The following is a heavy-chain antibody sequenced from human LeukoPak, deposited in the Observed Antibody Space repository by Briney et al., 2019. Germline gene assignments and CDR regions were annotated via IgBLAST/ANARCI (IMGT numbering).Heavy chain of an antibody. Sequence: PGGSLRLSCAASGFAFSTYWMDWVRQAPGKGLEWVGNINQDGSVKHYVDSVKGRFTISRDNAKNSLYLQMDSLRAEDTAVYYCARDGAGHYFDYWGQGALVTVSS. CDR3: ARDGAGHYFDY. V-gene: IGHV3-7*01. D-gene: IGHD1-14*01. CDR2: INQDGSVK. J-gene: IGHJ4*02. CDR1: GFAFSTYW.